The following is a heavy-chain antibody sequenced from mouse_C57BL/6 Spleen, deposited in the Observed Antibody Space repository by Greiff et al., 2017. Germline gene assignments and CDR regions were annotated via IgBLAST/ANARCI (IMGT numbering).Heavy chain of an antibody. D-gene: IGHD4-1*01. Sequence: EVKLMESGGGLVKPGGSLKLSCAASGFTFSSYAMSWVRQTPEKRLEWVATISDGGSYTYYPDNVKGRFTISRENAKNNLYLQMSHLKSEDTAMYYCARGERLGHYFDYWGQGTTLTVSS. CDR3: ARGERLGHYFDY. J-gene: IGHJ2*01. CDR2: ISDGGSYT. V-gene: IGHV5-4*03. CDR1: GFTFSSYA.